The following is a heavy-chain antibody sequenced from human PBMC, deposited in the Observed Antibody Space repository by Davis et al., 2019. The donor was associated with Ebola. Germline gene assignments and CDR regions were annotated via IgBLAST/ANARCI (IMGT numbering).Heavy chain of an antibody. CDR1: GFTFSSYG. Sequence: GGSLRLSCAASGFTFSSYGMHWVRQAPGKGLEWVAVIWYDGSNKYYADSVKGRFTISRDNSKNTLYLQMNSLRAEDTAVYYCARDTAMVPLQDYWGQGTLVTVSS. V-gene: IGHV3-33*01. J-gene: IGHJ4*02. CDR2: IWYDGSNK. D-gene: IGHD5-18*01. CDR3: ARDTAMVPLQDY.